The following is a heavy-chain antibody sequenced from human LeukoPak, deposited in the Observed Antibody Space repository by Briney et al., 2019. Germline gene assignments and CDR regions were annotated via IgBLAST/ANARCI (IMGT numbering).Heavy chain of an antibody. CDR2: ISSSSSCT. J-gene: IGHJ4*02. CDR3: ARDELLWFGELYDY. Sequence: GGSLRLSCAASGFTFSSYSMNWVRQAPGKGLEWVSSISSSSSCTYYADSVKGRFTISRDNAKNSLYLQMNSLRAEDTAVYYCARDELLWFGELYDYWGQGTLVTVSS. CDR1: GFTFSSYS. D-gene: IGHD3-10*01. V-gene: IGHV3-21*01.